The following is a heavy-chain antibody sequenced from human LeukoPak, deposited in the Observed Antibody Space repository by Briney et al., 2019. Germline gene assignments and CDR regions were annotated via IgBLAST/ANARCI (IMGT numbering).Heavy chain of an antibody. V-gene: IGHV4-34*01. D-gene: IGHD1-1*01. Sequence: SETLSLTCAVYGGSFSGYYWSWIRQPPGKGLEWIGEINHSGSTNYNPSLKSRVTISVDTSKNKFSLKLSSVTAADTAVYYCASILTKYYGMDVWGKGTTVTVSS. CDR1: GGSFSGYY. J-gene: IGHJ6*04. CDR2: INHSGST. CDR3: ASILTKYYGMDV.